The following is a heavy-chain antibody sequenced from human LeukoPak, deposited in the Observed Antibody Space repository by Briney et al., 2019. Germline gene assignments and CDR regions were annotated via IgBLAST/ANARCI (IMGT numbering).Heavy chain of an antibody. CDR2: IYYSGST. CDR1: GGSISSSSYY. V-gene: IGHV4-61*01. CDR3: ARLNVDMLLDY. J-gene: IGHJ4*02. Sequence: PSETLSLTCTVSGGSISSSSYYWSWIRQPPGKGLEWIGYIYYSGSTNYNPSLKSRVTISVDTSKNQFSLKLSSVTAADTAVYYCARLNVDMLLDYWGQGTLVTVSS. D-gene: IGHD3-16*01.